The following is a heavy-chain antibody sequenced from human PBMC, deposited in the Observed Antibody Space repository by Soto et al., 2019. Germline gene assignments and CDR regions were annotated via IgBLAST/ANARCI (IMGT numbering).Heavy chain of an antibody. CDR2: TYYRSKWYN. Sequence: QTRSLTCAISGDSVSIDSAAWNCIRQSPSRGLEWLGRTYYRSKWYNDYAVSVKSRITINPDTSKNQFSLQLNSVTPEDTAVYYCARSFLEWSNFDYWGQGTLVTVSS. J-gene: IGHJ4*02. D-gene: IGHD3-3*01. V-gene: IGHV6-1*01. CDR3: ARSFLEWSNFDY. CDR1: GDSVSIDSAA.